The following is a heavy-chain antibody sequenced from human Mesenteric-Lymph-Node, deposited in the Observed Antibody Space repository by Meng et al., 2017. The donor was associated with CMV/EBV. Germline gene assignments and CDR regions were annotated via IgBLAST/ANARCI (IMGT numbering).Heavy chain of an antibody. CDR1: GFTFSSYA. CDR3: AKDDGQWLAYYFDY. V-gene: IGHV3-30*02. CDR2: IRYDGSNK. J-gene: IGHJ4*02. D-gene: IGHD6-19*01. Sequence: GESLKISCAASGFTFSSYAMSWVRQAPGKGLEWVAFIRYDGSNKYYADSVKGRFTISRDNSKNTLYLQMNSLRAEDTAVYYCAKDDGQWLAYYFDYWGQGTLVTVSS.